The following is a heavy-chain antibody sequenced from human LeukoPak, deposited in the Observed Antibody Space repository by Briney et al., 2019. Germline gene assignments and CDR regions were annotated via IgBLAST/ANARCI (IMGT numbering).Heavy chain of an antibody. CDR1: GGSISSSSYY. V-gene: IGHV4-39*01. D-gene: IGHD3-10*01. CDR2: IYYSGST. J-gene: IGHJ4*02. Sequence: SETLSLTCTVSGGSISSSSYYWGWIRQPPGKGLEWIGSIYYSGSTYYNPSLKSRVTISVDTSKNQFSLKLSSVTAADTAVYYCARHGLNYYGSGSYPMGAYYFDYWGQGTLVTVSS. CDR3: ARHGLNYYGSGSYPMGAYYFDY.